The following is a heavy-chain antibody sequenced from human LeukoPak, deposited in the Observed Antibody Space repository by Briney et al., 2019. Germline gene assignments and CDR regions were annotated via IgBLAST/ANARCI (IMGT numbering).Heavy chain of an antibody. Sequence: KPSETLSLTCTVSGGSISSGGYYWSWIRQHPGKGLEWIGYIYYSGSTNYNPSLKSRVTISVDTSKNQFSLKLSSVTAADTAVYYCARIDPPLGYGMDVWGQGTTVTVSS. V-gene: IGHV4-61*08. CDR2: IYYSGST. J-gene: IGHJ6*02. CDR3: ARIDPPLGYGMDV. CDR1: GGSISSGGYY.